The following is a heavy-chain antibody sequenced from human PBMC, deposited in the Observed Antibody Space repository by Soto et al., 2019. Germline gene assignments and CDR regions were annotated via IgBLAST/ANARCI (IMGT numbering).Heavy chain of an antibody. J-gene: IGHJ4*02. CDR2: ISYNGRT. D-gene: IGHD2-21*02. V-gene: IGHV4-61*01. Sequence: PSETLSLTCNVSAGSITGDSYYWTWIRQPPGKGLEWLGYISYNGRTNYNPSLKSRVTISVDTSRKQFFLRLTSVTAADTAIYYCARDPFGSDCYSGLDYWGQGSLVTVSS. CDR1: AGSITGDSYY. CDR3: ARDPFGSDCYSGLDY.